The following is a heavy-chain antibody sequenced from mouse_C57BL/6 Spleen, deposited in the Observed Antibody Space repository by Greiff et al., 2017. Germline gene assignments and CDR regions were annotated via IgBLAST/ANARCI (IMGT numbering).Heavy chain of an antibody. CDR2: LNPGSGGT. D-gene: IGHD1-1*01. V-gene: IGHV1-54*01. CDR1: GYAFTNYL. J-gene: IGHJ2*01. Sequence: QVQLQQSGAELVRPGTSVKVSCKASGYAFTNYLIEWVKQRPGQGLEWIGVLNPGSGGTNYTEKFKGKAPLTADKSSSTAYLQLSSLTSEDSAVYFCARGDYYGSSYEGGDYWGQGTTLTVAS. CDR3: ARGDYYGSSYEGGDY.